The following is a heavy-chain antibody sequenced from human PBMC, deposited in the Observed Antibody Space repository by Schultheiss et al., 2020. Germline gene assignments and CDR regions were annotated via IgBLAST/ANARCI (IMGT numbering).Heavy chain of an antibody. CDR3: ARDHKWELLDY. D-gene: IGHD1-26*01. V-gene: IGHV4-38-2*02. CDR1: GYSISSGYY. J-gene: IGHJ4*02. Sequence: SQTLSLTCTVSGYSISSGYYWGWIRQPPGKGLEWIGRIYTSGSTNYNPSLKSRVTISVDTSKNQFSLKLSSVTAADTAVYYCARDHKWELLDYWGQGTLVTV. CDR2: IYTSGST.